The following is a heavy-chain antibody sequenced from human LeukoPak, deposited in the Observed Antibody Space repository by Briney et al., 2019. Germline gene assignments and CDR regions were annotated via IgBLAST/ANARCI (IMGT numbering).Heavy chain of an antibody. J-gene: IGHJ1*01. CDR1: GCSISSYY. CDR2: IYYSGST. CDR3: ARLEVSGDGYNTEYFQH. V-gene: IGHV4-59*01. Sequence: SETLSLTCTVSGCSISSYYWSWIRQPPGKGLEGIGYIYYSGSTNYNPSLKSRVTISVDTSKNQFSLKLSSVTAADTAVYYCARLEVSGDGYNTEYFQHWGQGTLVTVSS. D-gene: IGHD5-24*01.